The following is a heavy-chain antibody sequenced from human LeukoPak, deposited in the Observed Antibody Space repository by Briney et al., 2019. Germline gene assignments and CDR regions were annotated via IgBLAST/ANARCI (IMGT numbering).Heavy chain of an antibody. CDR2: ISGSGGST. CDR3: AKRKYYESGPFDF. CDR1: GFTFSSYA. V-gene: IGHV3-23*01. Sequence: GGSLRLSCAASGFTFSSYAMSWVRQAPGKGLEWVSSISGSGGSTYYADSLQGRFTISRDNSKNTLYLQMNSLRAEDTAVYYCAKRKYYESGPFDFWGQGTLVTVSS. J-gene: IGHJ4*02. D-gene: IGHD3-10*01.